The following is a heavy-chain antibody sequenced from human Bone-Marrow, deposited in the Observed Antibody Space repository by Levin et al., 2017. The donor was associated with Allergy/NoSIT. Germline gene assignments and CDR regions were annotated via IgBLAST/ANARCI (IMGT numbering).Heavy chain of an antibody. V-gene: IGHV2-70*04. CDR3: ARMAFGGSYFDY. D-gene: IGHD3-10*01. Sequence: SGPTLVKPTQTLTLTCSFSGFSLSTTGVRVSWIRQPPGKALEWLARIDWDDDKFYSAYLETRLTISKDTSKNQVVLTMTNMDPVDAATYYCARMAFGGSYFDYWGQGTPVTVSS. CDR1: GFSLSTTGVR. J-gene: IGHJ4*02. CDR2: IDWDDDK.